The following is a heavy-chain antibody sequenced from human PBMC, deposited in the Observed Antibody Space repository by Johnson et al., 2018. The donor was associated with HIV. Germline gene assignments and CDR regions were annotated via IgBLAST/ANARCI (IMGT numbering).Heavy chain of an antibody. J-gene: IGHJ3*02. CDR1: GFTFDDYA. CDR2: IIGRGAKT. CDR3: ASGGSRYSGSYLSDAFDI. V-gene: IGHV3-23*04. D-gene: IGHD1-26*01. Sequence: VQLVESGGGLVQPGRSLRLSCAASGFTFDDYAMHWVRQAPGKGLEWVSGIIGRGAKTWYADSVTGRFPLASDNSNNTVFLQMNSLRAEDTALYYCASGGSRYSGSYLSDAFDIWGQGTMVTVSS.